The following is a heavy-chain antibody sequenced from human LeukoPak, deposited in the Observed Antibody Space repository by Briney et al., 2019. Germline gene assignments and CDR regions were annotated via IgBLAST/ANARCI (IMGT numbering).Heavy chain of an antibody. CDR1: GFTVSSNY. D-gene: IGHD2-8*01. J-gene: IGHJ4*02. CDR3: AKGLLNGHDY. CDR2: ISGSGGST. V-gene: IGHV3-23*01. Sequence: PGGSLRLSCAASGFTVSSNYMSWVRQAPGKGLEWVSAISGSGGSTYYADSVKGRFTISRDNSKNTLYLQMNSLRAEDTAVYYCAKGLLNGHDYWGQGTLVTVSS.